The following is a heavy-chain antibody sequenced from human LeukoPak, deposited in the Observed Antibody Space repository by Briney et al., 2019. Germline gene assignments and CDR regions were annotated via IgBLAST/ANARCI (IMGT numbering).Heavy chain of an antibody. Sequence: PGGSLRLSCAASGFTFSSYEMNWVRQAPGKGLEWVSYTSSSGSTIYYADSVKGRFTISRDNAKNSLYLQMNSLRAEDTAVYYCARESTAMVMYNWFDPWGQGTLVTVSS. CDR2: TSSSGSTI. CDR3: ARESTAMVMYNWFDP. D-gene: IGHD5-18*01. CDR1: GFTFSSYE. J-gene: IGHJ5*02. V-gene: IGHV3-48*03.